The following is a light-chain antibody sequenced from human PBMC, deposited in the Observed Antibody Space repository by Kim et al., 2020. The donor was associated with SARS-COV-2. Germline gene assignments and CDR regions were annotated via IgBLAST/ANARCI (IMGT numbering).Light chain of an antibody. J-gene: IGLJ2*01. CDR2: GKN. Sequence: SSELTQDPAVSVVLGQTVRITCQGDSLRSYYATWYQQKPGQAPIIVIYGKNIRPSGIPDRFSGSSSGNTASLTITGTQAGDEADYYCNSRDSSDNVVFGGGTQLTVL. V-gene: IGLV3-19*01. CDR1: SLRSYY. CDR3: NSRDSSDNVV.